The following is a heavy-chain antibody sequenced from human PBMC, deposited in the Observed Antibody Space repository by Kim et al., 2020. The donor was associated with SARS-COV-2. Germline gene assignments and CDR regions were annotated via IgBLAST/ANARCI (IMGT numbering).Heavy chain of an antibody. Sequence: SVKVSCKASGGTFSSYAISWVRQAPGQGLEWMGGIIPIFGTANYAQKFQGRVTITADKSTSTAYMELSSLRSEDTAVYYCARDLRYFDWNYGMDVWGQGTTVTVSS. V-gene: IGHV1-69*06. CDR1: GGTFSSYA. J-gene: IGHJ6*02. D-gene: IGHD3-9*01. CDR3: ARDLRYFDWNYGMDV. CDR2: IIPIFGTA.